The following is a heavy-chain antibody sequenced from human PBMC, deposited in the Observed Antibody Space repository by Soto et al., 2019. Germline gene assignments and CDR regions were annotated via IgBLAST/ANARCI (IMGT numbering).Heavy chain of an antibody. V-gene: IGHV1-18*01. Sequence: QVQLVQSGADVKKPGASVKVSCKASGYIFSAYGIGWVRQAPGQGLEWMGWISAYNGYTNSAQNFQGRVTMTTDTSLSTVYMELKNLTSDDSALYYCARVLVVVGGNAFDIWGQGTMVTVSP. J-gene: IGHJ3*02. CDR2: ISAYNGYT. CDR1: GYIFSAYG. D-gene: IGHD2-21*01. CDR3: ARVLVVVGGNAFDI.